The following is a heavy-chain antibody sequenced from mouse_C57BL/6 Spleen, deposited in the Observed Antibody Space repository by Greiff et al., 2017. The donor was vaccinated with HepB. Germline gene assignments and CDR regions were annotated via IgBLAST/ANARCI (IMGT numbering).Heavy chain of an antibody. CDR3: ARGRDYYGSSYFDY. CDR2: IYPSDSET. J-gene: IGHJ2*01. CDR1: GYTFTSYW. Sequence: QLQQPGAELVRPGSSVKLSCKASGYTFTSYWMDWVKQRPGQGLEWIGNIYPSDSETHYNQKFKDKATLTVDKSSSTAYMQLSSLTSEDSAVYYCARGRDYYGSSYFDYWGQGTTLTVSS. D-gene: IGHD1-1*01. V-gene: IGHV1-61*01.